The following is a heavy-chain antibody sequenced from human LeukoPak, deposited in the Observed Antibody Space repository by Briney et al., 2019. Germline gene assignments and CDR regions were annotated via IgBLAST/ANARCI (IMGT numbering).Heavy chain of an antibody. V-gene: IGHV3-33*01. Sequence: PGGSLRLSWAASGFTFSIYGIQGVPEAPGKGVECVAIIWNDGSKKYYGDYVKGRFTISRDNSKKTAYLQMISLRGDDTALYYCAREGSSTIYFGSETHSGGAFDIWGQGTVVTVSS. CDR1: GFTFSIYG. CDR2: IWNDGSKK. CDR3: AREGSSTIYFGSETHSGGAFDI. J-gene: IGHJ3*02. D-gene: IGHD3-10*01.